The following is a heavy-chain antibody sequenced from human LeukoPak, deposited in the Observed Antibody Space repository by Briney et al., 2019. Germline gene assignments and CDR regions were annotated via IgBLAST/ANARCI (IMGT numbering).Heavy chain of an antibody. V-gene: IGHV3-74*01. J-gene: IGHJ4*01. CDR2: INTNGDSA. CDR1: GFKFSSYW. D-gene: IGHD5-24*01. Sequence: GGSLRLSCAVSGFKFSSYWMNWVRQVPGKGLTWVAHINTNGDSANYADSVKGRFTISRDNAKSTLSLQMNSLRAEDTAIYYCVRDNAYTLDYWGQGTLVTVSS. CDR3: VRDNAYTLDY.